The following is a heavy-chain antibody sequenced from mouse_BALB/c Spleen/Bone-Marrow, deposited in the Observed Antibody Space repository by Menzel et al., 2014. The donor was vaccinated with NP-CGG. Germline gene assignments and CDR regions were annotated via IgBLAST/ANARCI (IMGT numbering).Heavy chain of an antibody. CDR1: GFNIKDTY. V-gene: IGHV14-3*02. J-gene: IGHJ3*01. D-gene: IGHD2-3*01. CDR3: ARSLYDGYFSWFAY. CDR2: IDPANGNT. Sequence: EVQLQQSGAELVKPGASVKLSCTASGFNIKDTYMHWVKQRPERGLEWIGRIDPANGNTKYDPKFQGKATITADTSSNTAYLQLSSLTSEDTAVYYCARSLYDGYFSWFAYWGQGTLVTVSA.